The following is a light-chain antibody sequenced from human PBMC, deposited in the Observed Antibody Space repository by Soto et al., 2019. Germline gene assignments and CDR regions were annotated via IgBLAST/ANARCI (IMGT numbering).Light chain of an antibody. CDR3: QQSYTTPP. Sequence: DIQMTQSPSSLSASVGDRVTITCRASQSISSYLNWYQQKPGKAPKLLIYGASSLQNGATSRFSGSGSGTDFTLTISSLQPEDFATYYCQQSYTTPPFGQGTKLEIK. CDR1: QSISSY. CDR2: GAS. J-gene: IGKJ2*01. V-gene: IGKV1-39*01.